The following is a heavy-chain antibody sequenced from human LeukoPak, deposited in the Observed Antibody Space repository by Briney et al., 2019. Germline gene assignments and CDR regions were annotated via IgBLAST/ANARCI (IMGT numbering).Heavy chain of an antibody. D-gene: IGHD3-22*01. V-gene: IGHV1-2*02. CDR3: ARDYYASSGYYTRDAFDI. CDR1: GYTFTGYY. Sequence: GASVKVSCKASGYTFTGYYMHWVRQAPGQGLEWMGCINPNSGGTNYAEKFQGRVTMTRDTSISTAYMELSRLRSDDTAVYYCARDYYASSGYYTRDAFDIWGQGTMVTVSS. CDR2: INPNSGGT. J-gene: IGHJ3*02.